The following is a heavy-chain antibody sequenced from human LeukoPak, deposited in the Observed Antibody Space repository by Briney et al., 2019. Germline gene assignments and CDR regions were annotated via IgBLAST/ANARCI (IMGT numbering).Heavy chain of an antibody. D-gene: IGHD3-10*01. J-gene: IGHJ6*03. CDR1: GGTFSSYA. Sequence: VASVKVSCKASGGTFSSYAISWGRQAPGQGLEWMGGIIPIFGTANYAQKFQGRVTITADESTSTAYMELSSLRSEDTAVYYCARDSAREVWFGDRYGHYYYYMDVWGKGTTVTISS. V-gene: IGHV1-69*13. CDR3: ARDSAREVWFGDRYGHYYYYMDV. CDR2: IIPIFGTA.